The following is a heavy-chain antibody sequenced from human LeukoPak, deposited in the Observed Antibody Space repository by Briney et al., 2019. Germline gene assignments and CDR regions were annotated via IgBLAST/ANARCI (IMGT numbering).Heavy chain of an antibody. Sequence: ASVKVSCKASGGTFSSYAISWVRQAPGQGLEWMGGIIPIFGTANYAQKFQGRVTITTDESTSTAYMELSSLRSEDTAVYYCYSSGYHRLDYWGQGTLVTVSS. D-gene: IGHD3-22*01. CDR2: IIPIFGTA. CDR3: YSSGYHRLDY. CDR1: GGTFSSYA. V-gene: IGHV1-69*05. J-gene: IGHJ4*02.